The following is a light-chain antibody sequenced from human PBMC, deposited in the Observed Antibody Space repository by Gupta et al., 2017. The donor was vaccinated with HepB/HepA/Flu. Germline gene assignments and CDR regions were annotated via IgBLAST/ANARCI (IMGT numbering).Light chain of an antibody. CDR3: QSYDSSLSGPVV. CDR2: GNS. J-gene: IGLJ2*01. V-gene: IGLV1-40*01. Sequence: QSVLTQPPSVSGAPGQRVTLSCTGSSSNIGAGYDVHWYQQLPGTAPKLLIYGNSNRPSGVPDRFSGSKSGTSTSLANTGLQAEDEADYYCQSYDSSLSGPVVFGGGTKLTVL. CDR1: SSNIGAGYD.